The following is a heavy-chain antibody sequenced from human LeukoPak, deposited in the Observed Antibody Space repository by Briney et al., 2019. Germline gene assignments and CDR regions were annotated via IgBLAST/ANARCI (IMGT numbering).Heavy chain of an antibody. CDR2: ISGSGGST. CDR3: AKDITMIVVSGNNWFDP. D-gene: IGHD3-22*01. V-gene: IGHV3-23*01. J-gene: IGHJ5*02. CDR1: GFTFSSYA. Sequence: GGSLRLSCAASGFTFSSYAMSWVRQAPGKGLEWVSAISGSGGSTYYADSVKGRFTISRDNSKNTLYLQMNSLRAEDTAVYYCAKDITMIVVSGNNWFDPWGQGTLVTVSS.